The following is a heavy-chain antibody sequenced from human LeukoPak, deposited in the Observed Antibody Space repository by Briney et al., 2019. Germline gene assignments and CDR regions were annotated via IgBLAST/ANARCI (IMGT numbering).Heavy chain of an antibody. CDR1: GFTFGDYA. Sequence: GGSLRLSCAASGFTFGDYAMHWVRQAPGKGLEWVSGISWNSGSIGYADSVKGRFTISRDNAKNSLHLQMNSLRAEDTAVYYCAKEKLLHLYSSGLDWFDPWGQGTLVTVSS. CDR2: ISWNSGSI. J-gene: IGHJ5*02. V-gene: IGHV3-9*01. D-gene: IGHD6-19*01. CDR3: AKEKLLHLYSSGLDWFDP.